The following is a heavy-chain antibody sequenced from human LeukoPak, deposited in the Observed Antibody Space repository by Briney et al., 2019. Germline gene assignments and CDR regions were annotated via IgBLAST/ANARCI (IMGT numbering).Heavy chain of an antibody. Sequence: GGSLRLSCAASGFTFSSYARSWVRQAPGKGLEWVSAISGSGGSTYYADSVKGRFTISRDNSKNTLYLQMNSLRAEDTAVYYCAKDSSRSYCYDSSGYIYWGQGTLVTVSS. V-gene: IGHV3-23*01. CDR3: AKDSSRSYCYDSSGYIY. D-gene: IGHD3-22*01. CDR2: ISGSGGST. J-gene: IGHJ4*02. CDR1: GFTFSSYA.